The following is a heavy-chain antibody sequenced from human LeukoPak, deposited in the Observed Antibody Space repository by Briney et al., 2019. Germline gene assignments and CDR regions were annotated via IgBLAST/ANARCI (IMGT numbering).Heavy chain of an antibody. D-gene: IGHD6-13*01. CDR2: ISSSGSTI. J-gene: IGHJ5*02. CDR3: ARDLGSSWYRGVQDWFDP. CDR1: GFTFSDYY. Sequence: GGSLRLSCAASGFTFSDYYMSWIRQAPGKGLEWVSYISSSGSTIYYADSVKGRFTISRDNAKNSLYLQMNSLRAEDTAVYHCARDLGSSWYRGVQDWFDPWGQGTLVTVSS. V-gene: IGHV3-11*01.